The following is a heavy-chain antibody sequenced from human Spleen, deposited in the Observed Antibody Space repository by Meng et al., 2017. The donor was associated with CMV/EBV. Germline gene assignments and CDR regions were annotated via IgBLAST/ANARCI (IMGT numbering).Heavy chain of an antibody. Sequence: SETLSLTCAVYGGSFSGYYWSWIRQPPGKGLEWIGEINHSGSTNYNPSLKSRVTISVDTSKNQFSLKLSSVTAADTAVYYCARGSLPRRHTIFGVVNGMDVWGQGTTVTVSS. CDR1: GGSFSGYY. D-gene: IGHD3-3*01. CDR2: INHSGST. V-gene: IGHV4-34*01. J-gene: IGHJ6*02. CDR3: ARGSLPRRHTIFGVVNGMDV.